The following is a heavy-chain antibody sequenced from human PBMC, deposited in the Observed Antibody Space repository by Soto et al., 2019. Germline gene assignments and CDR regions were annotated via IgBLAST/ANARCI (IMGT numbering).Heavy chain of an antibody. CDR3: ARASTAAAGPFPTSYYYYYGMDV. V-gene: IGHV4-31*03. J-gene: IGHJ6*02. Sequence: QVQLQESGPGLVKPSQTLSLTCTVSGGSISSGGYYWSWIRQHPGKGLEWIGYIYYSGSTYYNPSLKSRVTISVDTSKNQFSLKLSSVTAADTAVYYCARASTAAAGPFPTSYYYYYGMDVWGQGTTVTVSS. D-gene: IGHD6-13*01. CDR2: IYYSGST. CDR1: GGSISSGGYY.